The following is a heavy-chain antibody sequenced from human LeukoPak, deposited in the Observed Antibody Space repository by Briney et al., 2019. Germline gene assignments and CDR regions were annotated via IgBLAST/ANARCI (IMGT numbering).Heavy chain of an antibody. J-gene: IGHJ4*02. CDR3: AKAERGYSYVVDY. CDR2: ISYDGSNK. V-gene: IGHV3-30*18. D-gene: IGHD5-18*01. CDR1: GFTFSSYG. Sequence: PGRSLRLSCAASGFTFSSYGMHWVRQAPGKGLEWVAVISYDGSNKYYADSVKGRSTISRDNSKNTLYLQMNSLRAEDTAVYYCAKAERGYSYVVDYWGQGTLVTVSS.